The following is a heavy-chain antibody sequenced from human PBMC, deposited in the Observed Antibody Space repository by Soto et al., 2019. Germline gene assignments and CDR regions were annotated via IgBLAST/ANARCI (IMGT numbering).Heavy chain of an antibody. D-gene: IGHD1-26*01. CDR1: GFTLSSYG. V-gene: IGHV3-30*18. CDR2: ISYDGSNK. CDR3: AKDVVVGATTGLGDYYDYYGMDV. J-gene: IGHJ6*02. Sequence: QVQLVASGGGVVPPGRSLRLSCAASGFTLSSYGMHWVRQAPGKGLEWVAVISYDGSNKYYAESVKGRFTISRDNYKNTLYLQMKRLKAEYTAVYYCAKDVVVGATTGLGDYYDYYGMDVWGQGAKVTVSS.